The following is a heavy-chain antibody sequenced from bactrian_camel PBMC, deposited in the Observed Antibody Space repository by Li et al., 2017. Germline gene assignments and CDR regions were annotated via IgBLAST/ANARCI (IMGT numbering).Heavy chain of an antibody. D-gene: IGHD3*01. CDR1: GFTFDIYG. J-gene: IGHJ4*01. CDR3: ATDFKPCDATASDADY. Sequence: DVQLVESGGGLVQPGRSLRLSCTASGFTFDIYGMSWVRQAPGKGPEWVSGINRSGTTTFYSESVKGRFTISRDDAKRILYLEMNNLTPADTGMYYCATDFKPCDATASDADYWGQGTQVTVS. CDR2: INRSGTTT. V-gene: IGHV3S31*01.